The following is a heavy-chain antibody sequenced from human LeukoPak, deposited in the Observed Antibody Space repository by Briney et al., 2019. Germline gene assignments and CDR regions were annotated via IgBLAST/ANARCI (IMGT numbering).Heavy chain of an antibody. CDR1: GFTFSSYQ. J-gene: IGHJ5*02. V-gene: IGHV3-7*01. CDR3: ARGFEASPNWFDP. Sequence: GRSLRLSCAASGFTFSSYQMNWVRQAPGKGLEWVANIKQDGSEQYYVDSVKGRFTISRDNAKNSLYLQMNSLRVDDTAVYYCARGFEASPNWFDPWGQGTLVTVSS. CDR2: IKQDGSEQ.